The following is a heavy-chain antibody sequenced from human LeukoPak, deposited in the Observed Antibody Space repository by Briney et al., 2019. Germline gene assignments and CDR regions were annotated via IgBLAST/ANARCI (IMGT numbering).Heavy chain of an antibody. V-gene: IGHV3-74*01. Sequence: GGSLRLSCAASGFTFSSYWMHWVRQAPGKGLVWVSRINSDGSSTSYADSVKARFTISRDNAKNTLYLQMNSLRAEDTAVYYCARDPPYGDYAYYFDYWGQGTLVTVSS. J-gene: IGHJ4*02. CDR1: GFTFSSYW. CDR2: INSDGSST. CDR3: ARDPPYGDYAYYFDY. D-gene: IGHD4-17*01.